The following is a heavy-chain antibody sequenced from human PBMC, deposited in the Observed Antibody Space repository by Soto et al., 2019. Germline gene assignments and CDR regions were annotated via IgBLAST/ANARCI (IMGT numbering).Heavy chain of an antibody. Sequence: GGSLRLSCGASGFTFSNYYMSWIRQAPGKGLEWVSYISSTGRTIYYADSVKGRFTISRDNAKNSVYLQMDSLRVEDTAVYCCAREGALKPFSSWGQGALVTVSS. V-gene: IGHV3-11*04. CDR2: ISSTGRTI. CDR3: AREGALKPFSS. CDR1: GFTFSNYY. J-gene: IGHJ5*02.